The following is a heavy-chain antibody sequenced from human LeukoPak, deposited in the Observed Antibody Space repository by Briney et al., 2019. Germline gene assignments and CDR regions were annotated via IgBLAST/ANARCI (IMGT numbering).Heavy chain of an antibody. CDR3: ARETRSGGSLLRGNWFDP. V-gene: IGHV4-39*07. D-gene: IGHD2-15*01. Sequence: SETLSLTCTVSGGSISNYYWGWIRQAPGKGLEWIGSIYYSGNTYYNSSLKSRVTISLDTSKNQFSLNLFSVTAADTAVYYCARETRSGGSLLRGNWFDPWGQGTLVTVSS. CDR2: IYYSGNT. J-gene: IGHJ5*02. CDR1: GGSISNYY.